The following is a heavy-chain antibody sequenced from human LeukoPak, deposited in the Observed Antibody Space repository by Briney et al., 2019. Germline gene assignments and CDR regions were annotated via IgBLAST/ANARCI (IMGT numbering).Heavy chain of an antibody. D-gene: IGHD2-15*01. Sequence: SQTLSLTCTVSGGSISSGGYYWSWIRQHPGKXXXXXGYIYYSGSTYYNPSLKSRVTISVDTSKNQFSLKLSSVTAADTAVYYCARGYCSGGSCYSSIWGLSRFDPWGQGTLVTVSS. J-gene: IGHJ5*02. CDR1: GGSISSGGYY. V-gene: IGHV4-31*03. CDR3: ARGYCSGGSCYSSIWGLSRFDP. CDR2: IYYSGST.